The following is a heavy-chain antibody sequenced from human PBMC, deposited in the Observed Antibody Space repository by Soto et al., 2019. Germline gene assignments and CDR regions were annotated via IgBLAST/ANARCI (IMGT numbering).Heavy chain of an antibody. CDR3: ARHHGPTTSENWFDP. CDR1: GYTFTSYG. Sequence: ASVKVSCKASGYTFTSYGISWVLQAPGQGLEWMGWISTYSGDTKYAQKFQGRVTMTTDTSTTTAYLELRSLRSDDTAVYYCARHHGPTTSENWFDPWGQGTLVTVSS. V-gene: IGHV1-18*04. CDR2: ISTYSGDT. J-gene: IGHJ5*02. D-gene: IGHD5-12*01.